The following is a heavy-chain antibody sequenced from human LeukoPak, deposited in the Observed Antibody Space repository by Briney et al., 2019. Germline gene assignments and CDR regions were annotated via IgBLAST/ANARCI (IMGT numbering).Heavy chain of an antibody. J-gene: IGHJ4*02. D-gene: IGHD3-10*01. CDR2: ISYDGSNK. V-gene: IGHV3-30*03. CDR1: GFTFSSYG. CDR3: ARDSRYYYGSGRVY. Sequence: PGGSLRLSCAASGFTFSSYGMHWVRQAPGKGLEWVAVISYDGSNKYYADSVKGRFTISRDNSKNTLYLQMNSLRTEDTAVYYCARDSRYYYGSGRVYWGQGTLVTVSS.